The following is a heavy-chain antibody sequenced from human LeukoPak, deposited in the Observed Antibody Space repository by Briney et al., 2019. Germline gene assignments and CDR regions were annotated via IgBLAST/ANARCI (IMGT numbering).Heavy chain of an antibody. J-gene: IGHJ4*02. CDR1: GDSISTYH. Sequence: SETLSLTCSVSGDSISTYHWNWIRKPPGTGLEWIGYMQSTGNSNYNPSLKSRVSMSVETSKNRIVLNLSSVTAADTAVYYCARDKRHSYGRYFDHWGQGLLVTVSS. D-gene: IGHD5-18*01. CDR3: ARDKRHSYGRYFDH. V-gene: IGHV4-59*01. CDR2: MQSTGNS.